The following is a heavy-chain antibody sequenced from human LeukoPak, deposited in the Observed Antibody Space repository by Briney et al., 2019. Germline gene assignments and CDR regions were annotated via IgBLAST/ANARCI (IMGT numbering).Heavy chain of an antibody. J-gene: IGHJ6*03. Sequence: SDTLSLTCAVYGGSFSGYYWSWIRQPPGKGLEWIGEINHSGSTNYNPSLKSRVTISVDTPKNQFSLKLSSVTAADTAVYYCARRPGYSRPKRPYYYYYYMDVWGKGTTITISS. V-gene: IGHV4-34*01. CDR2: INHSGST. CDR1: GGSFSGYY. D-gene: IGHD6-13*01. CDR3: ARRPGYSRPKRPYYYYYYMDV.